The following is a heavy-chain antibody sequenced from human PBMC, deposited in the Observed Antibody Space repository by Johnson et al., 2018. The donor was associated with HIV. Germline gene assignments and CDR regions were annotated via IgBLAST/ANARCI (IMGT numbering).Heavy chain of an antibody. CDR1: GFTFSNAW. D-gene: IGHD2-21*02. V-gene: IGHV3-15*01. CDR2: IKSKTDGGTT. Sequence: VQLVESGGGVVQPGRSLRLSCAASGFTFSNAWMSWVRQAPGKGLEWVGRIKSKTDGGTTDYAAPVKGRFTISRDDSIDTVYLQVNGLKTEDTGVYYCTTAHVVTAFDVWGQGTMVTVSS. CDR3: TTAHVVTAFDV. J-gene: IGHJ3*01.